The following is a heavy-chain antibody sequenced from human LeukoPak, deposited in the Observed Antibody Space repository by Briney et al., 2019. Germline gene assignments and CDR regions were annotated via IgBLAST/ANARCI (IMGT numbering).Heavy chain of an antibody. D-gene: IGHD3-10*01. Sequence: SETLSLTCTVSGGSVSSGSYYWSWIRQPPGKGLEWIGFIYYSGSTNYNPSLKSRVTISVDTSKNQFSLKLSSVTAADTAVDYCARGVIDGDYLDFWGQGTLVTVSS. CDR3: ARGVIDGDYLDF. V-gene: IGHV4-61*01. CDR1: GGSVSSGSYY. J-gene: IGHJ4*02. CDR2: IYYSGST.